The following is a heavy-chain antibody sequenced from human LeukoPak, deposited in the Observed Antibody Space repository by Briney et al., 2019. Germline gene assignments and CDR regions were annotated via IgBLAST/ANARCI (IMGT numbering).Heavy chain of an antibody. Sequence: AGGSLRLSCGPSGYTFSIHDMGGLRQAPGKGLVWVSRIDSDGSSTSYADSVKGRFTISRDNAKNTLYLQMNSLRAGDTDVYYCARSPVSRSLRVVIMRAYFSDYWGQGTLVTVSS. CDR3: ARSPVSRSLRVVIMRAYFSDY. CDR1: GYTFSIHD. CDR2: IDSDGSST. D-gene: IGHD3-3*01. J-gene: IGHJ4*02. V-gene: IGHV3-74*01.